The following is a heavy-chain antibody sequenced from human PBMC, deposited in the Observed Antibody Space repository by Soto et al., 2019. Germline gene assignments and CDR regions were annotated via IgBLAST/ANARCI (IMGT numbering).Heavy chain of an antibody. D-gene: IGHD6-6*01. CDR2: IYSTGDT. J-gene: IGHJ6*02. CDR3: ARRGGSSSGYYYYAMDV. CDR1: SDSMNSGGYY. Sequence: QVQLQASGPGLVTPSQTLSLTCSVSSDSMNSGGYYWSWIRQHPGKGLEWLGYIYSTGDTYYNPSLKSRVTISVDTSKNQFSLNLTSVTAADTAVYYCARRGGSSSGYYYYAMDVWGQGTTVTVSS. V-gene: IGHV4-31*03.